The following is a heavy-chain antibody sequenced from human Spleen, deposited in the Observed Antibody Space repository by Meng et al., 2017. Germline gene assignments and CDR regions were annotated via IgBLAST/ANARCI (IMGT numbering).Heavy chain of an antibody. CDR2: IIPTLGKT. CDR1: GGTFNSYT. J-gene: IGHJ4*02. CDR3: ARDSLTGTLAGDY. V-gene: IGHV1-69*08. D-gene: IGHD1-7*01. Sequence: SVKVSCKASGGTFNSYTITWVRQAPGQGLEWMGRIIPTLGKTNSAQKFQDRVSITADTSTSTAYMELSSLSSDDTAFYDCARDSLTGTLAGDYWGQGTLVTVSS.